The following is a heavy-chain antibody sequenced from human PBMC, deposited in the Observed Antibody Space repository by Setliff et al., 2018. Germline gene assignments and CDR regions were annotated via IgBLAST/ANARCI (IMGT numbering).Heavy chain of an antibody. D-gene: IGHD2-2*01. V-gene: IGHV1-46*01. CDR2: INPSGGST. J-gene: IGHJ4*02. CDR1: GYTFTSYY. CDR3: ARSESCGATNCSPFDY. Sequence: ASVKVSCKASGYTFTSYYMHWVRQAPGQGLEWMGIINPSGGSTSYAQKFQGRVTMTRDTSTSTVYMELSSLRAEDTAVYYCARSESCGATNCSPFDYWGQGTLVTVSS.